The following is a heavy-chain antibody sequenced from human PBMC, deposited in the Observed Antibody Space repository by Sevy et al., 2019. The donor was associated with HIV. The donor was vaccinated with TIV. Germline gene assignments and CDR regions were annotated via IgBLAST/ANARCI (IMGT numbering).Heavy chain of an antibody. CDR2: IIPIFGTA. D-gene: IGHD5-18*01. J-gene: IGHJ6*02. CDR1: GGTFSSYA. CDR3: ARAAMADYYGMDV. Sequence: ASVKVTCKASGGTFSSYAISWVRQAPGQGLEWMGGIIPIFGTANYAQKFQGRVTITADDSTSTAYMELSSLRSEDTAGYYCARAAMADYYGMDVWGQGTTVTVSS. V-gene: IGHV1-69*13.